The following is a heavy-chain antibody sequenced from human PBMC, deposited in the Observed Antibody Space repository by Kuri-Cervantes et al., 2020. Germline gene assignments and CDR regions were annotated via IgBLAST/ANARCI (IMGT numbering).Heavy chain of an antibody. V-gene: IGHV1-2*02. Sequence: ASVKVSCKASGYTFTGYYMHWVRQAPGQGLEWMGWINPNSGGTNYAQKFQGRVTMAWDTSISTAYMELSRLRSDDTAVYYCARGPFDDYYDSSAYYGMDVWGQGTTVTVSS. D-gene: IGHD3-22*01. J-gene: IGHJ6*02. CDR2: INPNSGGT. CDR3: ARGPFDDYYDSSAYYGMDV. CDR1: GYTFTGYY.